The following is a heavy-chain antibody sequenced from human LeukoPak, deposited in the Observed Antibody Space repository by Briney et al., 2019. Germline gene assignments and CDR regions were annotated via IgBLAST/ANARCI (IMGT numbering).Heavy chain of an antibody. J-gene: IGHJ6*02. D-gene: IGHD1-26*01. CDR2: IRTKIDGETR. V-gene: IGHV3-15*01. CDR3: TTERNWELLRPLGMDI. CDR1: GFNFNYVW. Sequence: GGSLRLSCAASGFNFNYVWMSWVRQAPGKGLEWVGRIRTKIDGETRDYAAPVKGRFTISRDDSKTTLYLQMNSLKTEDSAEYYCTTERNWELLRPLGMDIWGQGTTVTVSS.